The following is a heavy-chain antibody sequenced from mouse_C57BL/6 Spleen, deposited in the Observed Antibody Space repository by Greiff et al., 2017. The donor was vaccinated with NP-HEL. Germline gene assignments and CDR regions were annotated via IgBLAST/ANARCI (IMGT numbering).Heavy chain of an antibody. CDR3: ATTVVKGYYAMDY. CDR2: INPSNGGT. J-gene: IGHJ4*01. D-gene: IGHD1-1*01. CDR1: GYTFTSYW. V-gene: IGHV1-53*01. Sequence: QVQLKQSGTELVKPGASVKLSCKASGYTFTSYWMHWVKQRPGQGLEWIGNINPSNGGTNYNEKFKSKATLTVDKSSSTAYMQLSSLTSEDSAVYFCATTVVKGYYAMDYWGQGTSVTVSS.